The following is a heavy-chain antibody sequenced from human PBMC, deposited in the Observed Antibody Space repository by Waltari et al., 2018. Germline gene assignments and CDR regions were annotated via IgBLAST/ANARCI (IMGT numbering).Heavy chain of an antibody. CDR2: ISSGSSTI. Sequence: EVQLVESGGGLVQPGGSLRLSCAASGFTFSNYSMNWVRQAPGKGLEWVSYISSGSSTIYYSDSLKGRFTLSRDNAKNSLFLQMNSLRAGDTAVYYCAREANCSSTTCYLGQIDFWGQGTLVSVSS. CDR3: AREANCSSTTCYLGQIDF. D-gene: IGHD2-2*01. CDR1: GFTFSNYS. V-gene: IGHV3-48*01. J-gene: IGHJ4*02.